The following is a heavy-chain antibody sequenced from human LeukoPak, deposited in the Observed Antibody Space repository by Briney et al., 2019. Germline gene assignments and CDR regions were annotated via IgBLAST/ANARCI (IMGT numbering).Heavy chain of an antibody. V-gene: IGHV3-74*01. CDR2: ISSDGSST. J-gene: IGHJ4*02. Sequence: GGPLRLSCAASGFTFSTYWMHWVRHAPGKGPVWVSRISSDGSSTTYADSVKGRFTISRDNAKNTLYLQMNSLTAEDTAVYHCARPYCSGTSCYAYFDSWGRGTLVTVSS. CDR3: ARPYCSGTSCYAYFDS. CDR1: GFTFSTYW. D-gene: IGHD2-2*01.